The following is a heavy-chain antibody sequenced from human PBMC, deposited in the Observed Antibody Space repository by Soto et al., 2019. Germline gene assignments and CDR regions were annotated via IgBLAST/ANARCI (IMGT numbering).Heavy chain of an antibody. CDR2: FYYSGST. V-gene: IGHV4-59*08. J-gene: IGHJ4*02. D-gene: IGHD5-18*01. CDR3: ARRYGSCFDY. CDR1: GGSISSYY. Sequence: QVQLQESGPGLVKPSETLSLTCTVSGGSISSYYWSWIRQPPGKGLEWIGYFYYSGSTNYNPSLKSRVTISVDTSKNQFSLKLSSGTAADTAVYCCARRYGSCFDYWGQGTLVTVSS.